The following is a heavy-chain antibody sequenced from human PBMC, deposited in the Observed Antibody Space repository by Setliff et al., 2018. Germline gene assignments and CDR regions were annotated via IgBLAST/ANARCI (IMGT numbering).Heavy chain of an antibody. Sequence: KPSETLSLTCTVSGDSISSRRNYWGWFRQPAGKELEWIGQIYTSWSTNYNPSLKSRVTIPLDTSKNQFSLSLTSVTAEDTAVYYCARMSGFQYIDVWDKGTTVTVSS. CDR3: ARMSGFQYIDV. J-gene: IGHJ6*03. CDR2: IYTSWST. CDR1: GDSISSRRNY. V-gene: IGHV4-61*09. D-gene: IGHD3-3*01.